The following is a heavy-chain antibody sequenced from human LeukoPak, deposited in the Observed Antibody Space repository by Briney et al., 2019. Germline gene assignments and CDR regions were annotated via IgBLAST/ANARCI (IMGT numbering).Heavy chain of an antibody. Sequence: ASVKVSCKASGYTFTSYGISWVRQAPGQGLEWMGWISAYNGNTNYAQKLQGRVTMTTDTSTSTAYMELRSLRSDDTAVYYCARVNVATIGAPLGHYYMDVWGKGTTVTISS. V-gene: IGHV1-18*01. CDR1: GYTFTSYG. D-gene: IGHD5-12*01. J-gene: IGHJ6*03. CDR3: ARVNVATIGAPLGHYYMDV. CDR2: ISAYNGNT.